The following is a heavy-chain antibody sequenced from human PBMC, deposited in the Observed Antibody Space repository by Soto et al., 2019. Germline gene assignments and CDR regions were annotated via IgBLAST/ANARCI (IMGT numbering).Heavy chain of an antibody. V-gene: IGHV1-18*01. J-gene: IGHJ5*02. CDR2: ISAYNGNT. D-gene: IGHD6-13*01. CDR1: APGFTSYC. CDR3: ERSSWFDP. Sequence: ASVQLSCKASAPGFTSYCISWVRQAPGQGLEWMGWISAYNGNTNYAQKFQGRVTMTRDTSTSTVYMELSSLRSEHTAVYYCERSSWFDPWGQGTLVTGSS.